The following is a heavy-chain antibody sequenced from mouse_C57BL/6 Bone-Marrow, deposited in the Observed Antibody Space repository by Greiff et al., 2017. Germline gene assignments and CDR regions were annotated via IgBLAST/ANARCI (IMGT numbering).Heavy chain of an antibody. CDR3: AIGYDVAWLAY. Sequence: QVQLQQPGAELVKPGASVKVSCKASGYTFTSYWMHWVKQRPGQGLEWIGRIHPSDSDTNYNQKFKGKATLTVYKSSSTAYMQLSSLTSEDSAVYYCAIGYDVAWLAYWGQGTLVTVSA. J-gene: IGHJ3*01. CDR1: GYTFTSYW. D-gene: IGHD2-2*01. CDR2: IHPSDSDT. V-gene: IGHV1-74*01.